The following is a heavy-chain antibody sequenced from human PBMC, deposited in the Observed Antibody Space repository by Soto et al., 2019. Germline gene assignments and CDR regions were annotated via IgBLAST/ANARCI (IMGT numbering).Heavy chain of an antibody. D-gene: IGHD3-10*01. V-gene: IGHV3-23*01. J-gene: IGHJ5*02. CDR2: IDGSGGIT. CDR3: VRNSGWFNT. CDR1: GFTFGTPD. Sequence: QLFQSGGGLVQPGGSLTLSCAASGFTFGTPDMSWVRQAPGEGLEWVSTIDGSGGITYYADSVKGRFTMSRNNSRNTVYLQMNSLRGDDTALYYCVRNSGWFNTWGQGALVTVSS.